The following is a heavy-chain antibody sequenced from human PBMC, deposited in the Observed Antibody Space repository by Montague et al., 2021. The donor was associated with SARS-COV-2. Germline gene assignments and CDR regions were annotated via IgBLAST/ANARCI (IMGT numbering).Heavy chain of an antibody. J-gene: IGHJ3*02. Sequence: SLRLSCAASGFTFSSYAMSWVRQAPGKGLEWVSTISISDGNTYYADSVKGWFTISRDKSKNTLYLQMNSLRAEDTAVYYCAEDRQLVGDDAFDIWGQGTMVTVSS. V-gene: IGHV3-23*01. CDR2: ISISDGNT. CDR3: AEDRQLVGDDAFDI. D-gene: IGHD6-13*01. CDR1: GFTFSSYA.